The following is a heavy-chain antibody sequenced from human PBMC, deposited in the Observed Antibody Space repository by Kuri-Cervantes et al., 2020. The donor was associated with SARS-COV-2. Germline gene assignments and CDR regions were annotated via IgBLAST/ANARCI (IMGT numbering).Heavy chain of an antibody. D-gene: IGHD5-18*01. V-gene: IGHV3-48*01. CDR2: ITSSSTTI. Sequence: GESLKISCAASGFTFSSYAMSWVRQAPGKGLEWISSITSSSTTIHYADSVKGRFTISRDNAKNSLYLQMNSLRAEDTAVYYCARAADTDYWGQGTLVPSPQ. CDR3: ARAADTDY. CDR1: GFTFSSYA. J-gene: IGHJ4*02.